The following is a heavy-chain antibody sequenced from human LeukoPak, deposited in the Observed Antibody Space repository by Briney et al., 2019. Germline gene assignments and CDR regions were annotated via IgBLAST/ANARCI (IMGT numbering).Heavy chain of an antibody. D-gene: IGHD5-12*01. CDR2: TYYRSKWYN. CDR3: ARDGGYRGYDADC. Sequence: SQTLSLTCAISGDSVSGNSTAYNWIRQSPSRGLEWLGRTYYRSKWYNDYAVSVKSRIIINPDTSKNQLSLQLKSVTPEDTAVYYCARDGGYRGYDADCWGQGTLVTVSS. CDR1: GDSVSGNSTA. V-gene: IGHV6-1*01. J-gene: IGHJ4*02.